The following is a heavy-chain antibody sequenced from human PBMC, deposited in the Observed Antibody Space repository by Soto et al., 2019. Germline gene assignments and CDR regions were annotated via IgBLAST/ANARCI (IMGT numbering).Heavy chain of an antibody. J-gene: IGHJ3*02. CDR2: IYYSGST. Sequence: QVQLQESGPGLVKPSETLSLTCTVSGGSISSYYWSWIRQPPGKGLEWIGYIYYSGSTNYNPSLRSRVTISVATAKKQFSRKVCSVTGAETAVYYCARDGGGGLRYFDWLHAFDIWGQGTMVTVSS. V-gene: IGHV4-59*01. CDR3: ARDGGGGLRYFDWLHAFDI. D-gene: IGHD3-9*01. CDR1: GGSISSYY.